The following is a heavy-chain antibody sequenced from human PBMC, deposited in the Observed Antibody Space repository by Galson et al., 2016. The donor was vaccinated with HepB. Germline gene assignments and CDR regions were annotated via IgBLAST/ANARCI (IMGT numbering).Heavy chain of an antibody. CDR3: ARGIVGPTQPSYYFDY. J-gene: IGHJ4*02. V-gene: IGHV3-30*03. CDR1: GLFG. D-gene: IGHD1-26*01. Sequence: SLRLSCAASGLFGIHWVRQAPGKGLEWIAVISSGESIKYYADSVKGRFTISRDNSKTTVYLEMNSLRAEDTAVYFCARGIVGPTQPSYYFDYWGQGTLVTVSS. CDR2: ISSGESIK.